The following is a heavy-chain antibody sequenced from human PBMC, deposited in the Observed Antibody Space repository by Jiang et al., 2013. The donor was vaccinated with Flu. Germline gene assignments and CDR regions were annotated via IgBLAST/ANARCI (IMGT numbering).Heavy chain of an antibody. CDR1: GGTFSSYA. Sequence: GAEVKKPGSSVKVSCKASGGTFSSYAISWVRQAPGQGLEWMGGIIPILGIANYAQKFQGRVTITADKSTSTAYMELSSLRSEDTAVYYCARRRWGSGSYHYYYGMDVWGQGTTVTVSS. D-gene: IGHD3-10*01. CDR2: IIPILGIA. V-gene: IGHV1-69*10. CDR3: ARRRWGSGSYHYYYGMDV. J-gene: IGHJ6*02.